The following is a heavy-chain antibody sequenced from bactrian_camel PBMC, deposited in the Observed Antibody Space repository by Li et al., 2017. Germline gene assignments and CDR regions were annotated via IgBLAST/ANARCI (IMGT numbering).Heavy chain of an antibody. Sequence: VQLVESGGGLVQPGGSLRLSCAASGFAFSSYDMSWVRQAPGKGLEWVSFINSGGGTTYYQDSVKGRFTISRDNAKNTLYLQMNNLKREDTAVYYCAADVHALWSDPDLTADYDDLCGGPGTQVTVS. CDR2: INSGGGTT. CDR1: GFAFSSYD. CDR3: AADVHALWSDPDLTADYDDLC. J-gene: IGHJ4*01. V-gene: IGHV3S40*01. D-gene: IGHD4*01.